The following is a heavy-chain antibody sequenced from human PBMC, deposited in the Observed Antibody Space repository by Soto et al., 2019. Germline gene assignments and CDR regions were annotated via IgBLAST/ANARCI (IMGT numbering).Heavy chain of an antibody. CDR2: ISSSSSYI. D-gene: IGHD3-3*01. J-gene: IGHJ5*02. CDR1: GFTFSSYS. Sequence: GGSLRLSCAASGFTFSSYSMNWVRQAPGKGLKWVSSISSSSSYIYYADSVKGRFTISRDNAKNSLYLQMNSLRAEDTAVYYCVSEHDFWSGYSGWFDPWGQGTLVTVSS. CDR3: VSEHDFWSGYSGWFDP. V-gene: IGHV3-21*01.